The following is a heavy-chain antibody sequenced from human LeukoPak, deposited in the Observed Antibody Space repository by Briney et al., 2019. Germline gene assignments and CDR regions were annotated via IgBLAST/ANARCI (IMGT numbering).Heavy chain of an antibody. V-gene: IGHV5-51*01. Sequence: GESLKISRKASGYNFITYWIGWVRQMPGKGLEWMAIIYPGDSDTRYSPSFQGQVTISVDKSISTAYLKWTSLQASDTAMYYCVRRGYDYFDSWGQGTLVTVSS. CDR3: VRRGYDYFDS. CDR1: GYNFITYW. J-gene: IGHJ4*02. D-gene: IGHD5-12*01. CDR2: IYPGDSDT.